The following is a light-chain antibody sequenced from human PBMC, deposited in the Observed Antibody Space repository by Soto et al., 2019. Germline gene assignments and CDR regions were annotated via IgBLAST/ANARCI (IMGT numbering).Light chain of an antibody. Sequence: QSVLTQPPSVSGAPGQRVTISCTGSSSNIGAGYGVHWYQQLPGTAPKLLIYGNSNRPSRVPDRFSGSKSGTSASLAITGLQAEDEADYYCQSYDSSLSGSVFGGGTKLTVL. CDR1: SSNIGAGYG. CDR2: GNS. J-gene: IGLJ2*01. CDR3: QSYDSSLSGSV. V-gene: IGLV1-40*01.